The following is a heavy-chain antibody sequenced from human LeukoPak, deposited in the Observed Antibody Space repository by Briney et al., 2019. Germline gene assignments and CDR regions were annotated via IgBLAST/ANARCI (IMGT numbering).Heavy chain of an antibody. J-gene: IGHJ4*02. CDR2: IYPGDSDT. Sequence: GESLKISCKGSGYSFTSYWIGWVRQMPGKGLEWMGIIYPGDSDTRYSPSFQGQVTISADKSISTAYLQWSSLKASDTAMYYCATAYCGGGCYSTKAPFDYWGQGTLVTVSS. CDR1: GYSFTSYW. D-gene: IGHD2-21*02. CDR3: ATAYCGGGCYSTKAPFDY. V-gene: IGHV5-51*01.